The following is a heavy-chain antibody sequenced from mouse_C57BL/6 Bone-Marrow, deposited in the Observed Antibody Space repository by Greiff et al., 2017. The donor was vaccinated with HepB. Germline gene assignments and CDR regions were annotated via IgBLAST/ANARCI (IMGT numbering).Heavy chain of an antibody. Sequence: VQLKESGPELVKPGASVKISCKASGYSFTGYYMNWVKQSPEKSLEWIGEINPSTGGTTYNQKFKAKATLTVDKSSSTAYMQLKSLTSEDSAVYYCAKGDSSWLFDYWGQGTTLTVSS. CDR1: GYSFTGYY. CDR3: AKGDSSWLFDY. J-gene: IGHJ2*01. D-gene: IGHD2-13*01. CDR2: INPSTGGT. V-gene: IGHV1-42*01.